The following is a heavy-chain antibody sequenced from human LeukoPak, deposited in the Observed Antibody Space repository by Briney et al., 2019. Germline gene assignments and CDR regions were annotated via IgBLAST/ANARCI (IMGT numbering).Heavy chain of an antibody. CDR2: IKQDGSEK. V-gene: IGHV3-7*01. CDR1: GFIFSSYW. CDR3: ARDFRFHDDY. Sequence: GGSLRLSCAASGFIFSSYWMSWVRQAPGKGLEWVANIKQDGSEKYYVDSVKGRFTISRDNAKNSVYLQMNSLRVEDTAVYYCARDFRFHDDYWGQGTLVTVSS. J-gene: IGHJ4*02.